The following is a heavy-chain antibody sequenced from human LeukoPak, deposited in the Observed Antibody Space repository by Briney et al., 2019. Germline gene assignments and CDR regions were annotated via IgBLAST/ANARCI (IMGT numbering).Heavy chain of an antibody. J-gene: IGHJ4*02. CDR3: ARHGYCTNGVCAHRFDY. CDR2: IYYSGST. V-gene: IGHV4-39*01. D-gene: IGHD2-8*01. Sequence: SETLSLTCTVSGGSISSSSYYWGWIRQPPGKGLEWIGSIYYSGSTYYNPSLKSRVTISVDTSKNQFSLKLSSVTAADTAVHYCARHGYCTNGVCAHRFDYWGQGTLVTVSS. CDR1: GGSISSSSYY.